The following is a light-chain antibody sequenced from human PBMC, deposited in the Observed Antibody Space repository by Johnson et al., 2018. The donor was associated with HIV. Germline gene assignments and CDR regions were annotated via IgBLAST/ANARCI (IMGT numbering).Light chain of an antibody. CDR1: SSNIGNNY. CDR3: GTWDSSLSVFYV. J-gene: IGLJ1*01. CDR2: ENN. Sequence: QSVLTQPPSVSAAPGQKVTISCSGSSSNIGNNYVSWYQQLPGTAPKLLIYENNKRPSGIPDRFSGSKSGTSATLGITGLQTGDEADYYCGTWDSSLSVFYVFGTRTKVTVL. V-gene: IGLV1-51*02.